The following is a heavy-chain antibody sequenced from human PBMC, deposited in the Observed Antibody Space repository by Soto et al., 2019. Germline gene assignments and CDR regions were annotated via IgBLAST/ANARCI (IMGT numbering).Heavy chain of an antibody. CDR1: GDSISSGGYS. CDR2: IYQSGST. V-gene: IGHV4-30-2*01. CDR3: ARDNRSVYYFKY. D-gene: IGHD3-3*01. J-gene: IGHJ4*02. Sequence: SETLSLTCAVSGDSISSGGYSWNWIRQAPGKGLEWIGYIYQSGSTSYNPSLKSRVTTSVDRSKNQFSLKLNSVTAADTAVYYGARDNRSVYYFKYWGQEPPVTVS.